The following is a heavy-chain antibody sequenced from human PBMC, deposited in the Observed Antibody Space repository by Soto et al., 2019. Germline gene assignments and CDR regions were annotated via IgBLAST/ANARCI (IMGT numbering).Heavy chain of an antibody. Sequence: VGALRLSCTASRFTFDDYTMHWVHQTPGKFLEWVSLISWDGGSTYYADSVKGRFTISRDNSKNSLYLQMNSLRTEDTALYYCAKARTAMASYYYYGMDVWGQGTTVTVSS. CDR1: RFTFDDYT. CDR3: AKARTAMASYYYYGMDV. D-gene: IGHD5-18*01. CDR2: ISWDGGST. V-gene: IGHV3-43*01. J-gene: IGHJ6*02.